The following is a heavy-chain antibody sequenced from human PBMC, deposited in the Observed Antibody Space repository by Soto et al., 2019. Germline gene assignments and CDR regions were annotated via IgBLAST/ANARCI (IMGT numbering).Heavy chain of an antibody. CDR2: VNSDGSIT. J-gene: IGHJ4*02. Sequence: EVQLVESGGGLVQPGGSLRLSCAASGFDFTNSWMHWVRQAPGMGLVGVSHVNSDGSITTYADSVRGRFTISRDNAKNTVYLQMNSLRVEDTAVYYCTRDQRYSSAVWGQGALITVSS. V-gene: IGHV3-74*01. CDR3: TRDQRYSSAV. D-gene: IGHD5-12*01. CDR1: GFDFTNSW.